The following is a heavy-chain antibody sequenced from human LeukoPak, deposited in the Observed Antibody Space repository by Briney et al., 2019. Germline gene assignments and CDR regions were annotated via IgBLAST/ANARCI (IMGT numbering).Heavy chain of an antibody. D-gene: IGHD7-27*01. CDR1: GGSISSYY. V-gene: IGHV4-59*08. CDR3: ARLIWGIFPEHLKRGAFDI. CDR2: IYYSGST. Sequence: PSETLSLTCTVSGGSISSYYWSWIRQPPGKGLEWIGYIYYSGSTNYIPSLKSRVTISVDTSKNQFSLKLSSVTAADTAVYYCARLIWGIFPEHLKRGAFDIWGQGTMVTVSS. J-gene: IGHJ3*02.